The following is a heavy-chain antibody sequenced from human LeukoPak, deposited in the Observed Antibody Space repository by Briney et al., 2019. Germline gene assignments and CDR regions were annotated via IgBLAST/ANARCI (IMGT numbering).Heavy chain of an antibody. Sequence: SETLSLTRTVSGGSISSYYWSWIRQPPGKGLEWIGYIYTSGSTNYNPSLKSRVTISVDTSKNQFSLKLSSVTAADTAVYYCARHTDWNAFDIWGQGTMVTVSS. CDR1: GGSISSYY. D-gene: IGHD2-21*01. J-gene: IGHJ3*02. V-gene: IGHV4-4*09. CDR2: IYTSGST. CDR3: ARHTDWNAFDI.